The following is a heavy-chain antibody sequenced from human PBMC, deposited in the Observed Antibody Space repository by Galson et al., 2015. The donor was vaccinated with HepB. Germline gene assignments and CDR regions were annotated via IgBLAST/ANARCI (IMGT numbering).Heavy chain of an antibody. V-gene: IGHV3-23*01. J-gene: IGHJ4*02. D-gene: IGHD3-10*01. Sequence: SLRLSCAASGFSFSSYAMNWVRQAQGKGLEWVSAISGSGGSTYYADSVKGRFTISRDNSKDTLLLQMNSLRGEDTAVYYCAKGAMYYGSGSFFDYWGQGALVTVFS. CDR3: AKGAMYYGSGSFFDY. CDR2: ISGSGGST. CDR1: GFSFSSYA.